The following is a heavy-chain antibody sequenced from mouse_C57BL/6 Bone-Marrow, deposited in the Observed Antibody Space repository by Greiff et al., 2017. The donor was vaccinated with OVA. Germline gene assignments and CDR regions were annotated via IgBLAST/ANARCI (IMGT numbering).Heavy chain of an antibody. CDR2: ISSGGDYI. CDR1: GFTFSSYA. CDR3: TRRLGLYAMDY. V-gene: IGHV5-9-1*02. J-gene: IGHJ4*01. Sequence: EVKLVESGEGLVKPGGSLKLSCAASGFTFSSYAMSWVRQTPEKRLEWVAYISSGGDYIYYADTVKGRFTISRDNARNTLYLQMSSLKSEDTAMYYCTRRLGLYAMDYWGQGTSVTVAS. D-gene: IGHD3-2*02.